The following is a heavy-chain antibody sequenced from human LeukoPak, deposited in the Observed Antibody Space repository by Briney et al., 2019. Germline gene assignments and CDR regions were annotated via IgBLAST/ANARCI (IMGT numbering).Heavy chain of an antibody. D-gene: IGHD6-19*01. CDR1: GGSFSGYY. Sequence: PSETLSLTCAVYGGSFSGYYWSWIRQPLGKGLEWIGEINHSGSTNYNPSLESRVTISVDTSKNQFSLKLSSVTAADTAVYYCARGDSSGWPFGYWGQGTLVTVSS. CDR3: ARGDSSGWPFGY. V-gene: IGHV4-34*01. J-gene: IGHJ4*02. CDR2: INHSGST.